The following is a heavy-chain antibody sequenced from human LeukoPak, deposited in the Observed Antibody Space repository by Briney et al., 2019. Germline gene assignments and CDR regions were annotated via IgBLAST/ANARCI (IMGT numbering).Heavy chain of an antibody. CDR3: ARGEIYPLWV. D-gene: IGHD3-16*01. CDR2: INGDGSGT. V-gene: IGHV3-74*01. Sequence: QPGGSLRLSCAASGFTFSTYWMHWVRQAPGKGLVWVSRINGDGSGTSYADSVKGRFTISRDNAKNTLYLEMNSLRAEDTAVYYCARGEIYPLWVWGQGTLVTVSS. J-gene: IGHJ4*02. CDR1: GFTFSTYW.